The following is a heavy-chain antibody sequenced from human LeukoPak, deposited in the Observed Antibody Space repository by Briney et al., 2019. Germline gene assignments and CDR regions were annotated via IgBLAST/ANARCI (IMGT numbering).Heavy chain of an antibody. CDR3: ARDSPDYSIGYYYYGMDV. CDR2: IYSGGST. CDR1: GFTVSNNY. Sequence: GGSLRLSCAASGFTVSNNYMSWVRQAPGKGLEWVSVIYSGGSTYYADSVKGRFTISRDNAKNSLYLQMNSLRAEDTAVYYCARDSPDYSIGYYYYGMDVWGQGTTVTVSS. V-gene: IGHV3-53*05. J-gene: IGHJ6*02. D-gene: IGHD4-11*01.